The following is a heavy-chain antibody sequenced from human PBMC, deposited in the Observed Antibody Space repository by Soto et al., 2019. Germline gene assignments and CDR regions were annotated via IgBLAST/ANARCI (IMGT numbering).Heavy chain of an antibody. CDR3: ARALWGGSYRLDWFDP. CDR1: GGSISGGGFS. V-gene: IGHV4-30-2*01. D-gene: IGHD3-3*01. Sequence: SETLSLTCAVSGGSISGGGFSWSWIRQPPGKGLEWIGYIYPNGNTYYSPSLRSRVAMSVDMSRNHFSLKVNSVTAADTAVYYCARALWGGSYRLDWFDPWGQGILVTVSS. CDR2: IYPNGNT. J-gene: IGHJ5*02.